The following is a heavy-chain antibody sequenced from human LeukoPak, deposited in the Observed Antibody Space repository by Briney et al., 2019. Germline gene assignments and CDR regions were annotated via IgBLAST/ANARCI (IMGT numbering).Heavy chain of an antibody. Sequence: GGSLRLSCAACGFSFSSYAMGWGRLAPGKGLEWVSLISGSGDNSYYADSVKGRFTISRDNSKNTLYLQMSSLRAEDTALYYCAKCPGDGTNYYFAHWGQGTLVTVSS. V-gene: IGHV3-23*01. CDR1: GFSFSSYA. D-gene: IGHD4/OR15-4a*01. CDR3: AKCPGDGTNYYFAH. CDR2: ISGSGDNS. J-gene: IGHJ4*02.